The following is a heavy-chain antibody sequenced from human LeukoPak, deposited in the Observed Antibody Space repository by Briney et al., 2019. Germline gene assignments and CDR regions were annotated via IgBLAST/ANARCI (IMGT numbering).Heavy chain of an antibody. CDR3: ARERGYSGYDLGAFDI. V-gene: IGHV1-18*01. D-gene: IGHD5-12*01. CDR2: ISAYNGNT. Sequence: ASVKVSCKASGYTFTSYGISWVRQAPGQGLEWMGWISAYNGNTNYAQKLQGRVTMTTDTSTSTAYMELRSLRSEDTAVYYCARERGYSGYDLGAFDIWGQGTMVTVSS. CDR1: GYTFTSYG. J-gene: IGHJ3*02.